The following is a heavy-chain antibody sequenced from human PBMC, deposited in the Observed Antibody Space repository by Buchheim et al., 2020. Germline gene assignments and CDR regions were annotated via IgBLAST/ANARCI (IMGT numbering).Heavy chain of an antibody. V-gene: IGHV3-21*01. CDR1: GFTFSNYN. CDR3: ARNEAYYDRSGYFLY. CDR2: ISGSSSHI. D-gene: IGHD3-22*01. J-gene: IGHJ4*02. Sequence: EVQLMESGGGLVNPGGSLRLACAASGFTFSNYNMHWVRQAPGKGLEWVSSISGSSSHIYHADSLRGRITISRKKPKNPRYLQMNSLSAEDTAVYYCARNEAYYDRSGYFLYWGQGT.